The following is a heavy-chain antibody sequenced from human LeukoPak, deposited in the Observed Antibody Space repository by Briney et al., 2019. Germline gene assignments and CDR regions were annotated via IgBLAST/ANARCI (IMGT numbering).Heavy chain of an antibody. J-gene: IGHJ4*02. CDR2: ISGSGSNT. D-gene: IGHD6-13*01. CDR3: AEGGLAAAYDY. Sequence: GGSLRLSCAASGFTFSSYAMTWVRQAPGKGLEWVSAISGSGSNTYYADSVKGRFTISRDNSKSTLYLLINSLRADDTAVYYCAEGGLAAAYDYWGQGTLVTVSS. CDR1: GFTFSSYA. V-gene: IGHV3-23*01.